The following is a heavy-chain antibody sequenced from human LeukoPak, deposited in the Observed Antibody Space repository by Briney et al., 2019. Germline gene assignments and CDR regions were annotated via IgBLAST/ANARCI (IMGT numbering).Heavy chain of an antibody. CDR1: GGSLSSYY. D-gene: IGHD2-15*01. CDR2: IYTSGST. Sequence: SETLSLTCTVSGGSLSSYYWSWIRQPAGKGLEWIGRIYTSGSTNYNPSLKSRVTMSVDTSKNQFSLKLSSVTAADTAVYDCARDPVVAGQYNWFDPWGQGTLVTVSS. J-gene: IGHJ5*02. CDR3: ARDPVVAGQYNWFDP. V-gene: IGHV4-4*07.